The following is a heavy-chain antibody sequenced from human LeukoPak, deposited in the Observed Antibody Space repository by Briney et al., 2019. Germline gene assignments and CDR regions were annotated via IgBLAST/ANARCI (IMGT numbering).Heavy chain of an antibody. CDR2: ISAYNGNT. CDR3: ARISLSGFWSTLNAFDI. Sequence: ASVKVSCKASGYTFKHYGISWVRQAPGQGLEWKGWISAYNGNTNYAQKFQGRVTMTTDTSTDTAYVEVRSLRSDDTALYYCARISLSGFWSTLNAFDIWGQGTMVTVSP. CDR1: GYTFKHYG. D-gene: IGHD5-12*01. J-gene: IGHJ3*02. V-gene: IGHV1-18*01.